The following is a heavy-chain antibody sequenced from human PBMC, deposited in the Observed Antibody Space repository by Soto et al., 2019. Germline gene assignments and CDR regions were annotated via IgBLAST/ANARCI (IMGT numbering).Heavy chain of an antibody. V-gene: IGHV3-30-3*01. CDR2: ISYDGSNK. Sequence: GGSLRLSCAASGFTFSSYAMHWVRQAPGKWLEWVAVISYDGSNKYYADSVKGRFTISRDNSKNTLYLQMNSLRAEDTAVYYCARAHTLGYYDFWSGYFPDYWGQGTLVTV. D-gene: IGHD3-3*01. CDR3: ARAHTLGYYDFWSGYFPDY. J-gene: IGHJ4*02. CDR1: GFTFSSYA.